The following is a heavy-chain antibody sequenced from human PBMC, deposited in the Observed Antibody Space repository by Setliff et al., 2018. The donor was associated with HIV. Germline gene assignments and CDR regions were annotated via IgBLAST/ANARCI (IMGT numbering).Heavy chain of an antibody. Sequence: GGSLRLSCAASGFTLSSFWMGWVRQAPGKGLEWVANIKQDGSEKYYVDSVKGRFTISRDNAKNSLYLQMNSLRAEDTAVYYCVRDGGSTSWNFLYYYGMDVWGQGTTVTVSS. CDR3: VRDGGSTSWNFLYYYGMDV. D-gene: IGHD2-2*01. CDR2: IKQDGSEK. V-gene: IGHV3-7*01. J-gene: IGHJ6*02. CDR1: GFTLSSFW.